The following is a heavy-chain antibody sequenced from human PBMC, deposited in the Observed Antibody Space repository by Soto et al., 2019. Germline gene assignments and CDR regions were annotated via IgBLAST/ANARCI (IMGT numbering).Heavy chain of an antibody. CDR3: ARDQCRRCEYIKGWFDP. V-gene: IGHV1-69*12. Sequence: QVQLVQSGAEVKKPGSSVKVSCKASGGTFSSYAISWVRQAPGQGLEWMGGIIPIFGTANYAQKFQGRVTITADESTSTAYLELSSLRSEDTAVYYCARDQCRRCEYIKGWFDPWGQGTLVTVSS. D-gene: IGHD1-1*01. CDR2: IIPIFGTA. J-gene: IGHJ5*02. CDR1: GGTFSSYA.